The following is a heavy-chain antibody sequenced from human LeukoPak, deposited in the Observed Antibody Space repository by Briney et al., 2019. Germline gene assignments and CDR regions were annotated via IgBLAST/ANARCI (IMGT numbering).Heavy chain of an antibody. CDR2: SRDKTRRCTT. Sequence: GGSLGLSCAASGFTFSDHHMDRVRQAPGKGLEWVGRSRDKTRRCTTEYAASVKGRFIISRDESKNSMFLEMTSLKTEDTAVYYCARDGAEGDDSAFDVWGQGTMVTVSS. D-gene: IGHD3-22*01. J-gene: IGHJ3*01. CDR3: ARDGAEGDDSAFDV. V-gene: IGHV3-72*01. CDR1: GFTFSDHH.